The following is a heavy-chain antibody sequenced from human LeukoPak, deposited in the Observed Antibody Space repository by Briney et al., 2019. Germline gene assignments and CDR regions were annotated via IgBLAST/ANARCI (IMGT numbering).Heavy chain of an antibody. Sequence: PSETLSLTCTVSGYSISSGYYWGWIRQPPGKGLEWIGSIYHSGSTYYNPSLKSRVTISVDTSKNQFSLKLSSVTAADTAVYYCATSITIFGVVHQDAFDIWGQGTMVTVSS. J-gene: IGHJ3*02. V-gene: IGHV4-38-2*02. CDR1: GYSISSGYY. CDR2: IYHSGST. D-gene: IGHD3-3*01. CDR3: ATSITIFGVVHQDAFDI.